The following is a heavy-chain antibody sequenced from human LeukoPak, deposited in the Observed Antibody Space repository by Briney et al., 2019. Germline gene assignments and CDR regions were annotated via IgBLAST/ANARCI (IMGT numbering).Heavy chain of an antibody. D-gene: IGHD4-17*01. Sequence: ASVKVSCKASGYTFTGYYMHWVRQAPGQGLEWMGWINPNSGGTNYAQKFQGWVTMTRDTSISTAYMGLSRLRSDDTAVYYCARVAVTTGYYYYGMDVWGQGTTVTVSS. CDR1: GYTFTGYY. CDR3: ARVAVTTGYYYYGMDV. CDR2: INPNSGGT. J-gene: IGHJ6*02. V-gene: IGHV1-2*04.